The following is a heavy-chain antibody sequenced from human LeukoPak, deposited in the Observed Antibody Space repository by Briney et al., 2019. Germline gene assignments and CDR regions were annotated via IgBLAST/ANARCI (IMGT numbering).Heavy chain of an antibody. D-gene: IGHD5-12*01. CDR2: ISYGGSNK. Sequence: PGGSLRLSCAASGFTFSSFAMHWVRQAPGKGLEWVAVISYGGSNKYCGDSVKRRFTISRDNSKNTLYLQMNSLKAEDTAVYYCARDRRGYSGYDSAGMDVWGKGTTVTVSS. CDR1: GFTFSSFA. V-gene: IGHV3-30*04. CDR3: ARDRRGYSGYDSAGMDV. J-gene: IGHJ6*04.